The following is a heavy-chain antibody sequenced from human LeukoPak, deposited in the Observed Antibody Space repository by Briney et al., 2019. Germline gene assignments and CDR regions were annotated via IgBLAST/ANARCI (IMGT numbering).Heavy chain of an antibody. CDR3: AKDRYGWFDP. Sequence: GGSLRLSCAASGFTFISYGMHWVRQAPGKGLEWVAFIRYDGSNKYYADSVKGRFTISRDNSKDTLYLQMNSLRAEDTAVYYCAKDRYGWFDPWGQGTLVTVSS. D-gene: IGHD1-1*01. V-gene: IGHV3-30*02. CDR2: IRYDGSNK. J-gene: IGHJ5*02. CDR1: GFTFISYG.